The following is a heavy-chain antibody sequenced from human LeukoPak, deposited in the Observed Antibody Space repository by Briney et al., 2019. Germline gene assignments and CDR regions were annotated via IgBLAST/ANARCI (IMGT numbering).Heavy chain of an antibody. D-gene: IGHD2-2*01. CDR1: GFTFGSYN. Sequence: GGSLRLSCAASGFTFGSYNMNWVRHAPGKVLEWVSWISSTSTTIYYADSVKGRFTISRDNAKNSLDLQMNSLRDEDTAVYYCARPSRSTGPAYWGQGTLVTVSS. CDR3: ARPSRSTGPAY. J-gene: IGHJ4*02. V-gene: IGHV3-48*02. CDR2: ISSTSTTI.